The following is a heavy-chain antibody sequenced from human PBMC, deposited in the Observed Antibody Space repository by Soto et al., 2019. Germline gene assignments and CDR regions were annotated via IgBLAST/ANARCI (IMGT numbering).Heavy chain of an antibody. CDR3: ARHRPIAIVVVHHAFDI. D-gene: IGHD3-22*01. J-gene: IGHJ3*02. Sequence: ASVKVSCKASGYTFTSYGISWVRQAPGQGLEWMGWISAYNGNTNYAQKLQGRVTMTTDTSTSTAYMELRSLRSDDTAAYYCARHRPIAIVVVHHAFDIWGQRTMVTVS. CDR2: ISAYNGNT. CDR1: GYTFTSYG. V-gene: IGHV1-18*01.